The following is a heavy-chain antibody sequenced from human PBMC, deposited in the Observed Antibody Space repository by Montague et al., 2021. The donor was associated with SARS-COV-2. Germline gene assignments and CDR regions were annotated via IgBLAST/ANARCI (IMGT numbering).Heavy chain of an antibody. CDR3: ARRTYDILTGYDYGMDV. V-gene: IGHV2-70*11. D-gene: IGHD3-9*01. J-gene: IGHJ6*02. Sequence: PALGKPTQTLTLTCTFSGFSLSTSGMYVSWIRQPPGKALEWLARIDWDDDKYYSTSLKTRLTISKDTSKNQVVLTMTNMDPVDTATYYCARRTYDILTGYDYGMDVWGQGTTVTVSS. CDR2: IDWDDDK. CDR1: GFSLSTSGMY.